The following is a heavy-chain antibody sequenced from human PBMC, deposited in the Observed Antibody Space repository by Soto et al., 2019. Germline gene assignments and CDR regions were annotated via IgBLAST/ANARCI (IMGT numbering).Heavy chain of an antibody. Sequence: GSMRRSCTASGCTFSSYSLNWVRQAPGKGLEWVSFITGSSGHKFYADSLRGRFTISRDNAKNSLYLQLNNLRAEDTAIYYCASDGEAHFGLDVWGQVTTVTVSS. V-gene: IGHV3-21*01. D-gene: IGHD3-10*01. CDR1: GCTFSSYS. J-gene: IGHJ6*02. CDR2: ITGSSGHK. CDR3: ASDGEAHFGLDV.